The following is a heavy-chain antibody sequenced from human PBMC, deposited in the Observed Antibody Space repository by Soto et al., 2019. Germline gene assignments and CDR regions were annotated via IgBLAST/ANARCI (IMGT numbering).Heavy chain of an antibody. D-gene: IGHD1-26*01. CDR2: VLASGTGT. J-gene: IGHJ4*02. CDR3: ASVRVGY. Sequence: ELQLLESGGGSVQPGGSLRLSCAASGFTFSTLAMTWVRQAPGKGLEWVSSVLASGTGTYYADSVKGRFTISRDNSKNTVYLQMNSLSAEATALYYCASVRVGYWGQGTLVTVSS. V-gene: IGHV3-23*01. CDR1: GFTFSTLA.